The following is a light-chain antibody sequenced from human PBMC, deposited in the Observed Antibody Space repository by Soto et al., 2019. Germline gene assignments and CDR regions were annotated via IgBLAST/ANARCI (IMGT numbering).Light chain of an antibody. Sequence: QSALTQPAAVSGSPGQSITISCTGTSSDIGGFDFVSWYQQHPDKAPKLLIFDVRDRPSGVSARFSGSKSGTTASLTISDLQAEDEGDYYCSSFRRGDTEVVFGGGTQLTVL. CDR1: SSDIGGFDF. CDR2: DVR. J-gene: IGLJ7*01. CDR3: SSFRRGDTEVV. V-gene: IGLV2-14*03.